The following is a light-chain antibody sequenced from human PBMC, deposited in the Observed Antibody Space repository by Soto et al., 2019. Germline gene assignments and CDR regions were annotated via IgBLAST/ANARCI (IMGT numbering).Light chain of an antibody. CDR3: QHYNSYSEA. J-gene: IGKJ1*01. CDR1: QTISSW. V-gene: IGKV1-5*03. CDR2: KAS. Sequence: EIQMTQSPSTSSVSVGHRVNITCXASQTISSWLAWYQQKPGKAPKLLIYKASTLKSGVPSRFSGSGSGTEFTLTISSLQPDDFATYYCQHYNSYSEAFGQGTKVDI.